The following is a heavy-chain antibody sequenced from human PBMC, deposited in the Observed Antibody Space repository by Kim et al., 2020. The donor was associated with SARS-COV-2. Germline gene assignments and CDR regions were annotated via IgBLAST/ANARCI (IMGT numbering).Heavy chain of an antibody. D-gene: IGHD3-3*01. V-gene: IGHV3-53*01. CDR3: ARVGYSYDFYFDY. CDR2: IYSGGST. J-gene: IGHJ4*02. CDR1: GFTVSSNY. Sequence: GGSLRLSCAASGFTVSSNYMSWVRQAPGKGLEWVSVIYSGGSTYYADSVKGRFTISRDNSKNTLYLQMNSLRAEDTAVYYCARVGYSYDFYFDYWGQGTLVTVSS.